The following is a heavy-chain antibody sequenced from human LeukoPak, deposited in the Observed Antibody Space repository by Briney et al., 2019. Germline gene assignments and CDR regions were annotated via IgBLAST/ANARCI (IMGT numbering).Heavy chain of an antibody. V-gene: IGHV3-23*01. CDR1: GFTFSSYA. CDR3: AKGRATAGTANDY. CDR2: ISGSGGST. Sequence: GGSLRPSCAASGFTFSSYAMSWVRQAPGKGLEWVSTISGSGGSTYYADSVKGRFAISRDNSKNTLYLQMNSLRAEDTAVYYCAKGRATAGTANDYWGQGTLVTVSS. J-gene: IGHJ4*02. D-gene: IGHD6-13*01.